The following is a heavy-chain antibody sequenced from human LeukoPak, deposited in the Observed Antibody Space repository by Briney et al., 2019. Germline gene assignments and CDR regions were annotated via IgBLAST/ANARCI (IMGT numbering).Heavy chain of an antibody. J-gene: IGHJ3*02. CDR3: ARSDYGADPSYDAFDI. CDR2: INPRGGV. CDR1: SASMSTYY. Sequence: SETLSLTCTVSSASMSTYYWSWIRQPAGGALEWVGRINPRGGVNYSPSLKSLISLSLDTSKNQFSLKLTSVTAADTALYYCARSDYGADPSYDAFDIWGQGTMVTVSS. V-gene: IGHV4-4*07. D-gene: IGHD4-17*01.